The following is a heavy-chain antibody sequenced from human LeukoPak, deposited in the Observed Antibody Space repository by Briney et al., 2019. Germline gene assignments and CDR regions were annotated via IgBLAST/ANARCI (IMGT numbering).Heavy chain of an antibody. CDR2: IYTSGST. CDR1: GGSISSGSYY. CDR3: ARYYGTNRGWFDP. J-gene: IGHJ5*02. V-gene: IGHV4-61*02. Sequence: KSSETLSLTCTVSGGSISSGSYYWSWIRQPAGKGLEWIGRIYTSGSTNYNPSLKSRVTMSVDTSKNQFSLKLSSVTAADTAVYYCARYYGTNRGWFDPWGQGTLVTVSS. D-gene: IGHD3-10*01.